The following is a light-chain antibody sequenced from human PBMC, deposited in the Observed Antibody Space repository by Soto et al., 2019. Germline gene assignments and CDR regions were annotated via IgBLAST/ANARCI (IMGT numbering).Light chain of an antibody. CDR2: DAS. Sequence: TQSPATLSSSPGERATLSCRANQTVGVRLAWYQHKPGKAPKLLIYDASSLESGVPSRFSGSGSGTEFTLTISSLQPDDFATYYCQQYNSYSWTFGQGTKVDIK. V-gene: IGKV1-5*01. J-gene: IGKJ1*01. CDR3: QQYNSYSWT. CDR1: QTVGVR.